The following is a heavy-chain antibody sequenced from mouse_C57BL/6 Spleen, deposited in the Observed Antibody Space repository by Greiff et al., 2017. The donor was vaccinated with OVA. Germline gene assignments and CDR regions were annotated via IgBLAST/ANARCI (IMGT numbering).Heavy chain of an antibody. Sequence: EVKLMESGAELVRPGASVKLSCTASGFNIKDDYMPWVKQRPEQGLEWIGWIDPENGDTEYASKFQGKATITADTSSNTAYLQLSSLTSEDTAVYYCTTSYSPYAMDYWGQGTAVTVSS. CDR3: TTSYSPYAMDY. CDR2: IDPENGDT. V-gene: IGHV14-4*01. D-gene: IGHD2-12*01. J-gene: IGHJ4*01. CDR1: GFNIKDDY.